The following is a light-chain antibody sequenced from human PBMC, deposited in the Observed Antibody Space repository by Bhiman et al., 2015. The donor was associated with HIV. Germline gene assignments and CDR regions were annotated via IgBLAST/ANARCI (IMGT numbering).Light chain of an antibody. CDR2: DVS. CDR1: SSDVGDYNY. CDR3: SSYASSTKGYV. V-gene: IGLV2-14*01. J-gene: IGLJ1*01. Sequence: QSALTQPASVSGSPGQSITISCTGTSSDVGDYNYVSWYQQHPGKAPKVMIYDVSKRPSGVSNRFSGSKSANTASLTISGLQAEDEADYYCSSYASSTKGYVFGTGTKVTVL.